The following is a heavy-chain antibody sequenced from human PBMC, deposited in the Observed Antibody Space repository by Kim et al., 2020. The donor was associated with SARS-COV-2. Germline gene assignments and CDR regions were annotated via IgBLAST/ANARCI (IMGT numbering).Heavy chain of an antibody. CDR3: AGEGWLPYYYGMDV. J-gene: IGHJ6*02. Sequence: NPSLKSLVTISVDTSKNQFSLKLSSVTAADTAVYYCAGEGWLPYYYGMDVWGQGTTVTVSS. D-gene: IGHD6-19*01. V-gene: IGHV4-59*01.